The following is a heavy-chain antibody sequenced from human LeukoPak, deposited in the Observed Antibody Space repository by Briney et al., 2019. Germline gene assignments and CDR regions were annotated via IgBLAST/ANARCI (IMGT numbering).Heavy chain of an antibody. D-gene: IGHD3-22*01. Sequence: PETLSLTCTVSGGSISSYYWSWIRQPAGKGLEWIGRIYTSGSTNYNPSLKSRVTMSVDTSKNQFSLKLSSVTAADTAVYYCASGLDYDSSGYYPHWYFDLWGRGTLVTVSS. V-gene: IGHV4-4*07. CDR2: IYTSGST. J-gene: IGHJ2*01. CDR3: ASGLDYDSSGYYPHWYFDL. CDR1: GGSISSYY.